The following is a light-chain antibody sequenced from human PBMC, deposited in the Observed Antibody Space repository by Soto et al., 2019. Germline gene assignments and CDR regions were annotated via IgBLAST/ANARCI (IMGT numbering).Light chain of an antibody. CDR2: KAS. J-gene: IGKJ1*01. Sequence: DIQMTQSPPTLSASVGDRVTITCRASQTISTWLAWYQQKPGKAPKLLIYKASKLENGVPSRFSGSGSGTEFTLTISSLQPDDFATHYCQQYNSYSTFGQGTKVEIK. CDR1: QTISTW. V-gene: IGKV1-5*03. CDR3: QQYNSYST.